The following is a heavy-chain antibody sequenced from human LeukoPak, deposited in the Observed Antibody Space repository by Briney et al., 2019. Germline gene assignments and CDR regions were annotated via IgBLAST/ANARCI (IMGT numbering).Heavy chain of an antibody. CDR3: ASFDY. Sequence: GRSLRLSCAASGFTFSSYGMHWVRQAPGKGLEWVAVISYDGSNKYYADSVKGRFTISRDNSKNTLYLQMNCLRAEDTAVYYCASFDYWGQGTLVTVSS. V-gene: IGHV3-30*03. CDR2: ISYDGSNK. CDR1: GFTFSSYG. J-gene: IGHJ4*02.